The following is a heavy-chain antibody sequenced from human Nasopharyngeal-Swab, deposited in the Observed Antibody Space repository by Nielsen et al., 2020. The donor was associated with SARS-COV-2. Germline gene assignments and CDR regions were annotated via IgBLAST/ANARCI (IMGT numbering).Heavy chain of an antibody. CDR1: GYTFTSYG. V-gene: IGHV1-18*01. J-gene: IGHJ6*02. CDR2: ISAYNGNT. Sequence: ASVKVSCKASGYTFTSYGISWVRQAPGQGLEWMGWISAYNGNTNYAQKLQGRVTMTTGTSTSTAYMELRSLRSDDTAVYYCARDHFLVVAAHPHQYYYGMDVWGQGTTVTVSS. D-gene: IGHD2-15*01. CDR3: ARDHFLVVAAHPHQYYYGMDV.